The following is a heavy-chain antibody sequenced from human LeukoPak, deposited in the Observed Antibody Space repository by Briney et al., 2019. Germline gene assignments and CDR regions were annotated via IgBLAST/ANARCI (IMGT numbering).Heavy chain of an antibody. J-gene: IGHJ4*02. CDR3: ARDRAHCSSTSCPQVGFDY. CDR2: INHSGST. CDR1: GGSFSGYY. D-gene: IGHD2-2*01. Sequence: SETLSLTCAVYGGSFSGYYWSWIRQPPGKGLEWIGGINHSGSTNYNPSLKSRVTISVDTSKNQFSLKLSSVTAADTAVYYCARDRAHCSSTSCPQVGFDYWGQGTLVTVSS. V-gene: IGHV4-34*01.